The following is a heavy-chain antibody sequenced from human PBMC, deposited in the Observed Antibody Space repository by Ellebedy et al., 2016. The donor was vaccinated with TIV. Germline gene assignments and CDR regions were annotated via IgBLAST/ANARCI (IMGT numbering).Heavy chain of an antibody. Sequence: GESLKISCAASGFTFSGYWMHWVRQAPGKGLVWVSRINSDGSSTSFADSVKGRFTISRDKSKNTMYLQMNSLRAEDTAVYYCAGHGDRAMTHWGQGTLVTVSS. CDR2: INSDGSST. CDR3: AGHGDRAMTH. J-gene: IGHJ4*02. CDR1: GFTFSGYW. D-gene: IGHD5-18*01. V-gene: IGHV3-74*01.